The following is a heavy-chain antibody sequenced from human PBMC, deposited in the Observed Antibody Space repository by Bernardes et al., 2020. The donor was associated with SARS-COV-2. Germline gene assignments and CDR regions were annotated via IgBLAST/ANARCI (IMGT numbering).Heavy chain of an antibody. V-gene: IGHV3-74*01. D-gene: IGHD6-19*01. CDR2: INEDGSYT. J-gene: IGHJ4*02. CDR1: GFTFSTYW. CDR3: TRGTSGWYGIDY. Sequence: GGSLRLSCTASGFTFSTYWMHWVRQAPGKGLVWVSRINEDGSYTTYADSVKGQFTISRDNAKNTLYLQMNSLRADDTAIYYCTRGTSGWYGIDYWGQGTLVT.